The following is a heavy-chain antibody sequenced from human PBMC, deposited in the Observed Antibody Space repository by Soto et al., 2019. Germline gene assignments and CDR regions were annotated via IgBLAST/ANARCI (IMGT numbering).Heavy chain of an antibody. CDR3: TRNWV. CDR1: GFTFGSSW. V-gene: IGHV3-7*01. D-gene: IGHD7-27*01. J-gene: IGHJ4*02. Sequence: GGSLRLSCEGSGFTFGSSWMSWVHQAPGKGLEWVANINRDGREKYYVDSVKGRFTISRDNAKNSLYLQMNSLRAEDSAVYYCTRNWVWGQGTLVTVSS. CDR2: INRDGREK.